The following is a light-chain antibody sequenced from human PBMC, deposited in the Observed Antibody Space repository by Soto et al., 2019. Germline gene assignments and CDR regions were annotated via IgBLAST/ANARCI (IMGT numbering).Light chain of an antibody. V-gene: IGLV2-14*01. J-gene: IGLJ1*01. CDR1: SSDVGGYNY. CDR2: EVS. CDR3: SSYTSTDTYV. Sequence: QSVLTQPASVSGSPGQSIAISCTGTSSDVGGYNYVSWYQQHPGKAPKLLIYEVSNRPSGVSDRFSGSKSGNTASLTISGLQAEDEADYYCSSYTSTDTYVSGTWTKVTVL.